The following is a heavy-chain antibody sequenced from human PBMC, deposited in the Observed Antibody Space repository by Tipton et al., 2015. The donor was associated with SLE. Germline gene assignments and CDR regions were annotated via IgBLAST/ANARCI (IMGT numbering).Heavy chain of an antibody. CDR1: GDSITSGPYY. V-gene: IGHV4-61*09. J-gene: IGHJ6*02. CDR3: ARGQGYDILTGRPLYYYYGMDV. Sequence: LRLSCTVSGDSITSGPYYWSWIRQPAGKGLEWIGHVYTSGSTNYTPSPKSRVTMSVDTSKNQFSLKLSSVTAADTAVYYCARGQGYDILTGRPLYYYYGMDVWGQGTTVTVSS. CDR2: VYTSGST. D-gene: IGHD3-9*01.